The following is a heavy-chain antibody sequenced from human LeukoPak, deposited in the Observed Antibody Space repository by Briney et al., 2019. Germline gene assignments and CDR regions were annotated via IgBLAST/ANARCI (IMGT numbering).Heavy chain of an antibody. D-gene: IGHD2-15*01. Sequence: ASVKVSCKASGYTFTGYYMHWVRQAPGQGLEWMGWINPNSGDTHYAQKFQGRVTMTRDTSINTAYMELSRLRSDDTAVYYCARDQAFVYCSGGTCYDDYWGQGTLVTVSS. CDR2: INPNSGDT. V-gene: IGHV1-2*02. J-gene: IGHJ4*02. CDR3: ARDQAFVYCSGGTCYDDY. CDR1: GYTFTGYY.